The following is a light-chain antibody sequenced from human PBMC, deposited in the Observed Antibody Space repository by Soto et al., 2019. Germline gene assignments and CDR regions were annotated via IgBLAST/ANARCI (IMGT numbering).Light chain of an antibody. Sequence: QLVLTQPPSASGTPGQRVTISCSGSSSNIGSNTVNWYQQLPGTAPKLLIYSNSQRPSGVPDRFSASKSGTSASLAISGLQSEDEADYYCAAWDDSLNGRVFGGGTKLTVL. CDR2: SNS. J-gene: IGLJ3*02. CDR1: SSNIGSNT. V-gene: IGLV1-44*01. CDR3: AAWDDSLNGRV.